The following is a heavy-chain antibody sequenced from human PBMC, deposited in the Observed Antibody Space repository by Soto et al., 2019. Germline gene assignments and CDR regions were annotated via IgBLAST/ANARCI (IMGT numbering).Heavy chain of an antibody. D-gene: IGHD6-6*01. V-gene: IGHV4-39*01. CDR1: GCSISSSSYY. Sequence: SETLSLTCPVSGCSISSSSYYWGWIRQPPGKGLEWIGSIYYSGSTYYNPSLKSRVTISVDTAKNQFSLKLSSVTAAGTAVYYCASLTAARYFDYWGQGTLVTAPQ. CDR3: ASLTAARYFDY. CDR2: IYYSGST. J-gene: IGHJ4*02.